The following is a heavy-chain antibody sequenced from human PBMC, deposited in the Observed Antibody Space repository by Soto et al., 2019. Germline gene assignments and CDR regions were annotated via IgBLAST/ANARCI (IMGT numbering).Heavy chain of an antibody. CDR3: ARVLKYYYDSSGYLFDP. CDR1: GGSISSGGYY. CDR2: IYYSGST. Sequence: TLSLTCTVSGGSISSGGYYWSWIRQHPGKGLEWIGYIYYSGSTYYNPSLKSRVTISVDTSKNQFSLKLSSVTAADTAVYYCARVLKYYYDSSGYLFDPWGQGTLVTVSS. D-gene: IGHD3-22*01. J-gene: IGHJ5*02. V-gene: IGHV4-31*03.